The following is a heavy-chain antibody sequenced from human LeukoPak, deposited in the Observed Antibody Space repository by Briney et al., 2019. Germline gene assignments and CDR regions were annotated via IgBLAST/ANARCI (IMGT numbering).Heavy chain of an antibody. J-gene: IGHJ4*02. V-gene: IGHV3-53*01. CDR1: GFSVNTNY. CDR2: IYRDGTT. CDR3: ARLEWDLLPAP. Sequence: PGGSLRLSCAASGFSVNTNYMSWVRQAPGKGLEWVSIIYRDGTTSYADSVKGRFTISRDNSKNTLYLQMNSLRPEDTAVYYCARLEWDLLPAPWGQGTLVTVSS. D-gene: IGHD1-26*01.